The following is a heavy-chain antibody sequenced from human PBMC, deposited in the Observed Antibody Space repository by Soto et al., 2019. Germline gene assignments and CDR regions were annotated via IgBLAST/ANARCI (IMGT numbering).Heavy chain of an antibody. CDR1: GGTFSSYA. CDR3: AADSGSYDAFDI. D-gene: IGHD1-26*01. Sequence: ASVKVSCKASGGTFSSYAISWVRQAPGQGLEWMGGIIPIFGTANYAQKFQGRVTITADESTSTAYMELSSLRSEDTAVYYCAADSGSYDAFDIWGQGTMVTVS. V-gene: IGHV1-69*13. J-gene: IGHJ3*02. CDR2: IIPIFGTA.